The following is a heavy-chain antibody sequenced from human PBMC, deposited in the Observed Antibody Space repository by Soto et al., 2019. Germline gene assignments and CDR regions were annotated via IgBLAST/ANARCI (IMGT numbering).Heavy chain of an antibody. J-gene: IGHJ3*02. Sequence: EVQLVESGGGLVQPGGSLRLSCAASRFTFSTYWMHWVRQAPGKGLVWVSRINSDGTGTSYADSVKGRITISRDNAKKPLYLQMNSLRAEDTAVYYCEGDSSVYSYDAFEIWVQGTMVTVSS. V-gene: IGHV3-74*01. CDR2: INSDGTGT. D-gene: IGHD3-22*01. CDR3: EGDSSVYSYDAFEI. CDR1: RFTFSTYW.